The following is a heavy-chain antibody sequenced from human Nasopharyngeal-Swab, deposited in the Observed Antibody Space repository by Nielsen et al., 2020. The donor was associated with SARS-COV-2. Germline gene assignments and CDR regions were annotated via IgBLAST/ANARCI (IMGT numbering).Heavy chain of an antibody. CDR2: INPSGGST. CDR1: GYTFTSYY. CDR3: ARDEGDQLLHYGYSSSWYPGY. V-gene: IGHV1-46*01. J-gene: IGHJ4*02. D-gene: IGHD6-13*01. Sequence: ASVKVSYKASGYTFTSYYMHWVRQAPGQGLEWMGIINPSGGSTSYAQKFQGRVTMTRDTSTSTVYMELSSLRSEDTAVYYCARDEGDQLLHYGYSSSWYPGYWGQGTLVTVSS.